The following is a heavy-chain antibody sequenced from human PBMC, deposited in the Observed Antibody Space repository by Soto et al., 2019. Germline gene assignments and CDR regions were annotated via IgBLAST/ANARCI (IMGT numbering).Heavy chain of an antibody. CDR2: ISYDGSNK. Sequence: HPGGSLRLSCAASGFTFSSYGMHWVRQAPGKGLEWVAVISYDGSNKYYADSVKGRFTISRDKSTNTLYLHMNSLRAEDTAVYYCARGSAYSDYDLEYWGQGTLVTVSS. D-gene: IGHD4-17*01. CDR3: ARGSAYSDYDLEY. CDR1: GFTFSSYG. J-gene: IGHJ4*02. V-gene: IGHV3-30*03.